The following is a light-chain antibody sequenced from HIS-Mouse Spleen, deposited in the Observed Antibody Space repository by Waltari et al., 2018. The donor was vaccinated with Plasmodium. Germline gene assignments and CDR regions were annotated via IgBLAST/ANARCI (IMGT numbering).Light chain of an antibody. CDR3: QAWDSSTDYV. Sequence: SYELTQPPSVSVSPGQTASINCPGDQLGDKYACWYQQKPGQSPVLVIYQDSNRPSGIPERFSGSNSGNTATLTISGTQAMDEADYYCQAWDSSTDYVFGTGTKVTVL. V-gene: IGLV3-1*01. J-gene: IGLJ1*01. CDR2: QDS. CDR1: QLGDKY.